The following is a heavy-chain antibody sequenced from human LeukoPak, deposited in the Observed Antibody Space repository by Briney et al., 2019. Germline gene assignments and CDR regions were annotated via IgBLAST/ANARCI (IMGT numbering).Heavy chain of an antibody. Sequence: GGSLRLSCAASGFTFSNYAVHWVRQAPGKGLEWVAVTSYDGSNKYYADSVKGRFTISRDNSKNTLYLQMNSLRAEDTAVYYCARDPVEYCSSSTSCYVDGHGMDVWGQGTTVTVPS. J-gene: IGHJ6*02. CDR1: GFTFSNYA. V-gene: IGHV3-30-3*01. CDR2: TSYDGSNK. CDR3: ARDPVEYCSSSTSCYVDGHGMDV. D-gene: IGHD2-2*01.